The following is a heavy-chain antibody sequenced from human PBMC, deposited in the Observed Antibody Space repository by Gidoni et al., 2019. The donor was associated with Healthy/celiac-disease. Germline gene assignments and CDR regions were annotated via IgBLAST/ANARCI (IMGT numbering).Heavy chain of an antibody. Sequence: QVQLQESGPGLVKPSETLTLTCTVSAGSIRSSYWTWNRQPPGQGLEWIGYIYYSGSTNYTPPLKSRVTISVDTSKIQFSLKLSSVTAADTAVYYGARGMVRTDAFDIWGQGTMVTVSS. CDR1: AGSIRSSY. J-gene: IGHJ3*02. CDR3: ARGMVRTDAFDI. V-gene: IGHV4-59*01. CDR2: IYYSGST. D-gene: IGHD3-10*01.